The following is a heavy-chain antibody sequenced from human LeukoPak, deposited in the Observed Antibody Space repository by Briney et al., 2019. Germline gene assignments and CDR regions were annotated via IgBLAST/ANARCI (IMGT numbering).Heavy chain of an antibody. V-gene: IGHV4-4*07. D-gene: IGHD6-19*01. CDR1: GGSTSGCY. J-gene: IGHJ4*02. CDR2: IYSGGNT. Sequence: SETLSLTCNVSGGSTSGCYWSWIRQPAGKGLEWIGRIYSGGNTNYNPSLRSRIAMSVDTSKNHFSLKLSSVTAADTAVYYCARGYGSGWYFGDWGQGTLVTVSS. CDR3: ARGYGSGWYFGD.